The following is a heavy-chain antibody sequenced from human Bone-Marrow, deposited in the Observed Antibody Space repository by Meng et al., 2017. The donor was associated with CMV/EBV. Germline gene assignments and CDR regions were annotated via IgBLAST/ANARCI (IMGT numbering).Heavy chain of an antibody. V-gene: IGHV3-23*01. CDR2: ISGSGGST. CDR1: GFTFSSYG. CDR3: AKGVGYCSSTSCYTAADY. J-gene: IGHJ4*02. D-gene: IGHD2-2*02. Sequence: GESLKISCAASGFTFSSYGMHWVRQAPGKGLEWVSAISGSGGSTYYADSVKGRFTISRDNSKNTLYLQMNSLRAEDTAVYYCAKGVGYCSSTSCYTAADYWGQGTLVTISS.